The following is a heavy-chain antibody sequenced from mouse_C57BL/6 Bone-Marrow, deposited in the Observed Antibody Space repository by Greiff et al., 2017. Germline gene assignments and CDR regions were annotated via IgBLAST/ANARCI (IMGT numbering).Heavy chain of an antibody. J-gene: IGHJ2*01. CDR1: GYTFTDYE. V-gene: IGHV1-15*01. CDR2: IDPETGGT. Sequence: VQLQQSGAELVRPGASVTLSCKASGYTFTDYEMHWVKQTPVHGLEWIGAIDPETGGTAYNQKFKGKAILTADKSSSTAYMELRSLTSEDSAVYYCTSFNYYGGSSDYWGQGTTLTVSS. CDR3: TSFNYYGGSSDY. D-gene: IGHD1-1*01.